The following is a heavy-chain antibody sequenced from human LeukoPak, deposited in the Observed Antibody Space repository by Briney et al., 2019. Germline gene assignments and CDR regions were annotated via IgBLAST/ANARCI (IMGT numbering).Heavy chain of an antibody. J-gene: IGHJ3*02. Sequence: ASVKVSCKASGYTFTSYDINWVRQATGQGLEWMGWMNPNSGNTGYAQKFQGRVTMTRNTSISTAYMELSSLRSEDTAVYYCATRFGRWLQLYEDAFDIWGQGTMVTVSS. CDR1: GYTFTSYD. CDR3: ATRFGRWLQLYEDAFDI. D-gene: IGHD5-24*01. CDR2: MNPNSGNT. V-gene: IGHV1-8*01.